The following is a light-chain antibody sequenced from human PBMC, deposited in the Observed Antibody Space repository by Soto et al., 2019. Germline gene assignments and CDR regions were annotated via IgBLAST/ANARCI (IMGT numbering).Light chain of an antibody. CDR2: GAS. Sequence: EIVLTQSPGTLSLSPGERATLSCRASQSVSSNYLAWYQQKAGQAPRLLIYGASSRATGIPDRISGSGSGTDFTLTISRLEPEDFGVYYCQQRTSWPWTFGQGTKVDIK. J-gene: IGKJ1*01. V-gene: IGKV3D-20*02. CDR3: QQRTSWPWT. CDR1: QSVSSNY.